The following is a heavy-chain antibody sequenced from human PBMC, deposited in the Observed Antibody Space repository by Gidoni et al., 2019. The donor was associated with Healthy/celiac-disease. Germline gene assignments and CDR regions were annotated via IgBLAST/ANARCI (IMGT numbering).Heavy chain of an antibody. CDR2: IYYSGST. D-gene: IGHD6-19*01. J-gene: IGHJ3*02. CDR3: ARRSPVAGDFPDAFDI. Sequence: QVQLQESGPGLVQPSETLSLPCPVSGGPISSYYWSWIRQPPGKGLEWIGYIYYSGSTNYNPSLKSRVTISVDTSKNQFSLKLSAVTAADTAVYYCARRSPVAGDFPDAFDIWGQGTMVTVSS. V-gene: IGHV4-59*01. CDR1: GGPISSYY.